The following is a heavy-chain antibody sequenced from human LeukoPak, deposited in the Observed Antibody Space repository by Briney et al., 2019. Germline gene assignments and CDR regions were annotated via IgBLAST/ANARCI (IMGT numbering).Heavy chain of an antibody. D-gene: IGHD2-21*02. Sequence: GGSLRLSCAAPGFTFNSYGIHWVRQAPGKGLEWVAVISYDGSNKYYADSVKGRFTISRDNSKNTVNLQMNSLRAEDTAVYYCAKDYEAYCGGDCYSFFDCWGQGTLVTVSS. V-gene: IGHV3-30*18. CDR2: ISYDGSNK. CDR1: GFTFNSYG. CDR3: AKDYEAYCGGDCYSFFDC. J-gene: IGHJ4*02.